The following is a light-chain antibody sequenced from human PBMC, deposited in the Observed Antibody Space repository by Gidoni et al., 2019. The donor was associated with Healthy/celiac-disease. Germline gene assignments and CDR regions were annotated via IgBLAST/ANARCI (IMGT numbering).Light chain of an antibody. CDR2: GAS. V-gene: IGKV3-15*01. CDR1: QSVSSN. J-gene: IGKJ3*01. CDR3: QQYNNWPRGFT. Sequence: EIVMTQSPATLSVSPGERATLACRASQSVSSNLAWYQQKPGQAPRLLIYGASTRATGIPARFSGIWSGTDFTLTFSSLQSEDFAVYYCQQYNNWPRGFTFGPGTKVDIK.